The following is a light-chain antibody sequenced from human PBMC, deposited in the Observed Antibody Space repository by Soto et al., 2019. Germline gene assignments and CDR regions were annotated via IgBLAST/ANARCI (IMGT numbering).Light chain of an antibody. J-gene: IGKJ1*01. Sequence: DIQMTQSPSSLSASVGDRVTIACRASQGINNYLVWYQQKPGKVPKLLIYAASTLKSGVPSRFRGSGSGTDFTLTISSLQPEDVATYYCQKYNGAQWTFGQGTKVEIK. CDR1: QGINNY. CDR3: QKYNGAQWT. CDR2: AAS. V-gene: IGKV1-27*01.